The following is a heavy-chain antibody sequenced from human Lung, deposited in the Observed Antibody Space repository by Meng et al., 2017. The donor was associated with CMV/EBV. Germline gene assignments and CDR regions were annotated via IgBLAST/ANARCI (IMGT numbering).Heavy chain of an antibody. Sequence: GGSLRLXCATSGFTSSSFGMNWVRQAPGKGLEWVALIRYDGSNEYYADSVRGRFTISRDISKNTLYLEMNSLRLDDTAVYYCARDSSTGFYYFDYWGQGTLVTVSS. D-gene: IGHD6-19*01. CDR1: GFTSSSFG. CDR2: IRYDGSNE. J-gene: IGHJ4*02. V-gene: IGHV3-30*02. CDR3: ARDSSTGFYYFDY.